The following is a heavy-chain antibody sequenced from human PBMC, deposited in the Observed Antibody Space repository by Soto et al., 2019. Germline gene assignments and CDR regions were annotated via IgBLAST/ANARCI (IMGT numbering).Heavy chain of an antibody. CDR2: ISSSSSSYT. D-gene: IGHD1-26*01. V-gene: IGHV3-11*06. CDR1: GFTFSDYY. J-gene: IGHJ6*02. CDR3: ARVVGLVDYYYYYGMDV. Sequence: PVGSLRLSCAASGFTFSDYYMSWIRQAPGKGLEWVSYISSSSSSYTNYADSVKGRFTISRDNAKNSLYLQMNSLRAEDTAVYYCARVVGLVDYYYYYGMDVCGQRTTVTVSS.